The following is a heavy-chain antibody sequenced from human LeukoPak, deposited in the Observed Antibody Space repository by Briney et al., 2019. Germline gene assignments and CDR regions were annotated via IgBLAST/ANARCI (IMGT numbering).Heavy chain of an antibody. D-gene: IGHD6-13*01. CDR3: ANGGYTSSWYVVDY. CDR2: ISYDGSNK. CDR1: GXTFSSYG. J-gene: IGHJ4*02. Sequence: PGGSLRLSCAASGXTFSSYGMHWVRQAPGKGLEWVAVISYDGSNKYYADSVKGRFTISRDNSKNTLYLQMSSLRPEDTAVYYCANGGYTSSWYVVDYWGQGTLVTVSS. V-gene: IGHV3-30*18.